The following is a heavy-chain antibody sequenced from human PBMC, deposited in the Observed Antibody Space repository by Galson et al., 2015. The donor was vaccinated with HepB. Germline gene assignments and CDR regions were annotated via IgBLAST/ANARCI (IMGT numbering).Heavy chain of an antibody. V-gene: IGHV1-46*01. CDR3: ARASGYDYGDYAIDY. J-gene: IGHJ4*02. CDR1: GYTFTSYY. Sequence: QSGAEVKKPGASVKVSCKASGYTFTSYYMHWVRQAPGQGLEWMGIINPSGGSTSYAQKFQGRVTMTRDTSTSTVYMELSSLRSEDTAVYYCARASGYDYGDYAIDYWGQGTLVTVSS. CDR2: INPSGGST. D-gene: IGHD4-17*01.